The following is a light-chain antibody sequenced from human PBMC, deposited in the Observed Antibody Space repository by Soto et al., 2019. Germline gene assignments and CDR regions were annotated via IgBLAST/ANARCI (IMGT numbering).Light chain of an antibody. CDR2: EVS. V-gene: IGKV2D-29*02. Sequence: DIVMTQTPLSLSVTPGQPASISCQSSQSLLHSDGKTYLSWYLQRPGQSLQLLIYEVSNRFSGVTERFNGSGSGTDFTLKISRVEAEDVGLYYCMRSVEIPPTFGQGTKVEIK. CDR3: MRSVEIPPT. CDR1: QSLLHSDGKTY. J-gene: IGKJ1*01.